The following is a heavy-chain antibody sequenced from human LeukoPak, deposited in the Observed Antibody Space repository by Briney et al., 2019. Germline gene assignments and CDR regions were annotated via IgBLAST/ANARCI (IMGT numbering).Heavy chain of an antibody. CDR1: GFTFSAYS. Sequence: GGSLRLSCRTSGFTFSAYSMNWVRQAPGKGLEWISYINSTSNNIYYADSAKGRFTISRDNAKNSLYLQMNSLRAEDTAVYYCARNSIQLWEIEYYFDYWGQGTLVTVSS. J-gene: IGHJ4*02. CDR2: INSTSNNI. CDR3: ARNSIQLWEIEYYFDY. D-gene: IGHD5-18*01. V-gene: IGHV3-48*01.